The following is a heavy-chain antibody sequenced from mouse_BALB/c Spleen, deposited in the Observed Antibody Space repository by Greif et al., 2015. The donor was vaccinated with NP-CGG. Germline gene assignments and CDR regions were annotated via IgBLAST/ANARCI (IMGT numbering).Heavy chain of an antibody. V-gene: IGHV2-9*02. CDR3: ASFITTVVGAIDY. D-gene: IGHD1-1*01. CDR1: GFSLTSYG. Sequence: VKVEESGPDLVAPSQSLSITCTVSGFSLTSYGVHWVRQPPGKGLEWLGVIRAGGSTNYNSALMSRLSISKDNSKSXVFLKMNSLQTVDTAMYYCASFITTVVGAIDYWGQGASVTVAS. CDR2: IRAGGST. J-gene: IGHJ4*01.